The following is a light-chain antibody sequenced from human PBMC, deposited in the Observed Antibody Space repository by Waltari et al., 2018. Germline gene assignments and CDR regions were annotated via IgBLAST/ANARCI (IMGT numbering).Light chain of an antibody. Sequence: QSALTQPDPVSGSPGQSITISCTGNSSDVGTSNLVSCYQHHPFKAPKLMIYEGNKRPSGVSHRFSASKSGNTASLTISGLQAEDEGDYYCCSYAGSRTWVFGGGTKLTVL. CDR1: SSDVGTSNL. CDR3: CSYAGSRTWV. CDR2: EGN. V-gene: IGLV2-23*01. J-gene: IGLJ3*02.